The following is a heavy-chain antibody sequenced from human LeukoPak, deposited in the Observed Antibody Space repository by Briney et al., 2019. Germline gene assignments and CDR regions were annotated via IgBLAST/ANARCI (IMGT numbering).Heavy chain of an antibody. D-gene: IGHD3-22*01. V-gene: IGHV1-46*03. CDR2: INPSGGST. CDR3: ATSRIEYYYDSSGYYPYYYYYYMDV. Sequence: ASVKVSCKASGYTFTSYYMHLVRQAPGQGLEWMGIINPSGGSTSYAQKFQGRVTMTRDTSTSTVYMELSSLRSEDTAVYYCATSRIEYYYDSSGYYPYYYYYYMDVWGKGTTVTVSS. CDR1: GYTFTSYY. J-gene: IGHJ6*03.